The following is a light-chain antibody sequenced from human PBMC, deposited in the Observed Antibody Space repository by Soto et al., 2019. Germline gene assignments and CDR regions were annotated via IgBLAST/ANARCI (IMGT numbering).Light chain of an antibody. CDR2: AAS. CDR3: QQNYITPLT. J-gene: IGKJ4*01. V-gene: IGKV1-39*01. CDR1: RAITNH. Sequence: DVQLTQSPSPLSASVEDRVSISCRASRAITNHLNWYQQKPGKAPILLVYAASTLETGVPSRFSGSGSGTHFTLTIDNLQPEDVATYFCQQNYITPLTFGGGTKVEI.